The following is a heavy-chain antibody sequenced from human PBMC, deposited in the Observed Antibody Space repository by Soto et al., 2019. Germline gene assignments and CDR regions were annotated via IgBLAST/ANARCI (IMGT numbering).Heavy chain of an antibody. CDR2: IWYDGSNK. CDR1: GFTFSSYG. J-gene: IGHJ4*02. V-gene: IGHV3-33*01. CDR3: ARTASAAPYYFDY. Sequence: PGGSLRLSCAASGFTFSSYGMHWVRQAPGKGLEWVAVIWYDGSNKYYADSVKGRFTIFRDNSKNTLYLQMNSLRAEDTAVYYCARTASAAPYYFDYWGQGTLVTVSS. D-gene: IGHD2-2*01.